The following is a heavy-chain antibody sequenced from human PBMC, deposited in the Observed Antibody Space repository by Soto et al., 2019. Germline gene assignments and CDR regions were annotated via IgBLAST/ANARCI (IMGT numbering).Heavy chain of an antibody. CDR2: IIPILGIA. D-gene: IGHD4-17*01. CDR1: EGTFSSYT. J-gene: IGHJ5*02. CDR3: ATTLREDYGDFGWYDP. V-gene: IGHV1-69*02. Sequence: QVQLVQSGAEVQKPGSSVKVSCKASEGTFSSYTISWVRQAPGQGPEWMGMIIPILGIANYAQKLQGRVKITADKSTSTAYMELSSLRSEDTAVYYCATTLREDYGDFGWYDPWGQGTLVTVAS.